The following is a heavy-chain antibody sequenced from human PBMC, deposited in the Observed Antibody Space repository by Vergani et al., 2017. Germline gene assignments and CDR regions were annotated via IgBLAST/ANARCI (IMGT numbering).Heavy chain of an antibody. CDR2: INPSGGHT. D-gene: IGHD3-9*01. Sequence: QVQVVQPGAEVKKSGASVKVSCKTSGYTFSNYYMHWVRQAPGQGLEWMGIINPSGGHTNYPQKFQGRVTMTRDTSTSTVYMEQGSLRYEDTAIYYCARGEYGILTGYRYWGQGTLVTVSA. CDR1: GYTFSNYY. J-gene: IGHJ4*02. CDR3: ARGEYGILTGYRY. V-gene: IGHV1-46*03.